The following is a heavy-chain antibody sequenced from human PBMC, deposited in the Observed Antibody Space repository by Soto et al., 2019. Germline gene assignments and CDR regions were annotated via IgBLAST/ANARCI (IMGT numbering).Heavy chain of an antibody. CDR2: ISYDGSNK. CDR1: GFTFSSYG. CDR3: AKASTYYDILTGYYNFDY. Sequence: QVQLVEPGGGVVQPGRSLRLSCAASGFTFSSYGMHWVRQAPGKGLEWVAVISYDGSNKYYADSVKGRFTISRDNSKNTLYLQMNSLRAEDTAVYYCAKASTYYDILTGYYNFDYWGQGTLVTVSS. V-gene: IGHV3-30*18. D-gene: IGHD3-9*01. J-gene: IGHJ4*02.